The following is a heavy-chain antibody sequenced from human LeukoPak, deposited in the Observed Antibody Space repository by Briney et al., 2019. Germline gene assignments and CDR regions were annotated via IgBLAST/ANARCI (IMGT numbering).Heavy chain of an antibody. J-gene: IGHJ6*02. D-gene: IGHD3-3*01. CDR2: ISGSGGST. V-gene: IGHV3-23*01. Sequence: GGSLRLSCAASGFTFSSYAMSWVRQAPGKGLEWVSAISGSGGSTYYADSVKGRFTISRDNSKNTLYLQMNSLRAEDTAVYYCAKGPLSDFGVVIIIDYYYGMDVWGQGTTVTVS. CDR3: AKGPLSDFGVVIIIDYYYGMDV. CDR1: GFTFSSYA.